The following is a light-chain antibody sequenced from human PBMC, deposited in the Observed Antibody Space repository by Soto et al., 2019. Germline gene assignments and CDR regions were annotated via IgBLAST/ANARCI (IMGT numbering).Light chain of an antibody. Sequence: AIQMTQSPSSLSASVGDRVTITCRASHGIRNELGWYQEKPGKAPKLLIYAAFTLQSGFPSRFSGSGSGTDFTLNISSLQPEEFATYYCLQHYNYPITFGGGTKVEIK. CDR2: AAF. V-gene: IGKV1-6*01. CDR3: LQHYNYPIT. CDR1: HGIRNE. J-gene: IGKJ4*01.